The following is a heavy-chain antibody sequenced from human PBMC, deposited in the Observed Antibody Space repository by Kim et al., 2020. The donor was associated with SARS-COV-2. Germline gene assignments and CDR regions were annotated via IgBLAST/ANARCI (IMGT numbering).Heavy chain of an antibody. CDR2: STI. D-gene: IGHD4-4*01. Sequence: STIKYADSVEGRFTISRYNAKNSLYRQMNSLRDEDTSVYYCASYNSNYFDPWGQGTLVTVSS. J-gene: IGHJ5*02. V-gene: IGHV3-48*02. CDR3: ASYNSNYFDP.